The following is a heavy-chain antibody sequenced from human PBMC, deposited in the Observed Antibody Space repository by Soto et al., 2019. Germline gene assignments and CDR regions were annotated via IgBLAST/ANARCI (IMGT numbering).Heavy chain of an antibody. V-gene: IGHV3-7*03. CDR3: VRESLLQSIPIYGCFYYAMDD. J-gene: IGHJ6*02. Sequence: PGESLKISCAASGFIFSSSWMTWVRQAPGKGLEWVANIKPDGSELYYADSVKGRFTISRDNARNSLYLQMNNLRAEDTAVYYCVRESLLQSIPIYGCFYYAMDDCGQGTTVTVSS. D-gene: IGHD3-3*01. CDR1: GFIFSSSW. CDR2: IKPDGSEL.